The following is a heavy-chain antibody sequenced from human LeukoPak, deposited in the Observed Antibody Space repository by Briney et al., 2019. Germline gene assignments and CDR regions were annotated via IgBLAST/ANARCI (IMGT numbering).Heavy chain of an antibody. D-gene: IGHD1/OR15-1a*01. V-gene: IGHV3-74*01. CDR2: INSDGSST. CDR3: ARGATAGTAGN. Sequence: GGSLRLSCAASGFTFSSYWMHWVRQAPGKGLVWVSRINSDGSSTTYAVSVKGRFTISRDNAKNTLYLQVNSLRAEDTAVYYCARGATAGTAGNWGQGTLVTVSS. J-gene: IGHJ4*02. CDR1: GFTFSSYW.